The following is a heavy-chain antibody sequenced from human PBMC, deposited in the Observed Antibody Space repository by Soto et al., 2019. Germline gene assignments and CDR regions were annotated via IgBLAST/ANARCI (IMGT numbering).Heavy chain of an antibody. J-gene: IGHJ6*02. CDR3: ASTLVPAYDGMDV. CDR2: IHQSGTT. V-gene: IGHV4-4*02. CDR1: GGSISSRNW. Sequence: QVQLQASGPGLVKPSGTLSLTCAVSGGSISSRNWWNWVRQPPGKGLEWIGEIHQSGTTNYNPSLKRQYTISIDQSNNQFSLNLSSVTAAVSAVDYCASTLVPAYDGMDVWGQGTTVTVSS. D-gene: IGHD2-2*01.